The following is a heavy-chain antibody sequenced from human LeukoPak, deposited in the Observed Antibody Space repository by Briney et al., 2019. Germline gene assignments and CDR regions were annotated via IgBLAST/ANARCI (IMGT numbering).Heavy chain of an antibody. V-gene: IGHV4-39*01. CDR2: IYYSGST. Sequence: ASETLSLTCTVSGGSISSSSYYWGWIRQPPGKGLEWIGSIYYSGSTYYNPSLKSRVTISVDTSKNQFSLKLSSVTAADTAVYYCARQLAARYYYYYGMDVWGQGTTVTVSS. CDR3: ARQLAARYYYYYGMDV. CDR1: GGSISSSSYY. J-gene: IGHJ6*02. D-gene: IGHD6-6*01.